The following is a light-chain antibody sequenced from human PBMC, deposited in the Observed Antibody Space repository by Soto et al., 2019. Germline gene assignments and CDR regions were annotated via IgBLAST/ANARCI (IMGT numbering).Light chain of an antibody. Sequence: DIVMTQSPLSLPVTPGEPASISCRSSQSLLHRNGYNYVDWYLQKPGQSPQLLIYLGSNRASGVPDRVTGSGSGTDFTLKISRVEAEDVGVYYCMQALQTPLFTFGPGTKVDIK. CDR2: LGS. CDR1: QSLLHRNGYNY. CDR3: MQALQTPLFT. V-gene: IGKV2-28*01. J-gene: IGKJ3*01.